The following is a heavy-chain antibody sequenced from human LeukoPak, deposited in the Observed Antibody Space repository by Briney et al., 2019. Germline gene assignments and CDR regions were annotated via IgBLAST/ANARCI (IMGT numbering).Heavy chain of an antibody. CDR2: ISGSGGST. CDR1: GFTFTSYA. J-gene: IGHJ6*03. Sequence: GGSLRLSCGASGFTFTSYAMSWIRQAPGKGLEWVSAISGSGGSTYYADSVKGRFTISRDNSKNTLYLQMNSLRAEDTAVYYCAKDGGSEGTSRRHYYYYYMDVWGKGTTVTVSS. CDR3: AKDGGSEGTSRRHYYYYYMDV. V-gene: IGHV3-23*01. D-gene: IGHD2-2*01.